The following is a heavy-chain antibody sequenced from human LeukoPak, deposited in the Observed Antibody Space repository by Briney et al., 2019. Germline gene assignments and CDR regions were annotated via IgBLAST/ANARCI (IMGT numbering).Heavy chain of an antibody. CDR3: ARHSIEVAATLSNWFDP. CDR1: GGSISSSSYY. J-gene: IGHJ5*02. Sequence: SETLSLTCTVSGGSISSSSYYWGWIRQPPGKGLEWIGSIYYSGSTYYNPSLKSRVTISVDTSKNQFSLKLSSVTAADTAVYYCARHSIEVAATLSNWFDPWGQGTLVTVSS. V-gene: IGHV4-39*01. D-gene: IGHD2-15*01. CDR2: IYYSGST.